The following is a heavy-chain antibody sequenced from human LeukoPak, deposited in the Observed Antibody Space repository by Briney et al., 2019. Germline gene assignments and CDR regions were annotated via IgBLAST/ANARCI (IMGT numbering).Heavy chain of an antibody. D-gene: IGHD4/OR15-4a*01. V-gene: IGHV1-46*01. J-gene: IGHJ3*02. CDR2: INPSGGST. CDR1: GYTFTNYR. CDR3: ARATWYGGNPSGAFDI. Sequence: GASVKVSCKASGYTFTNYRLHWVRQAPGQGLEWMGIINPSGGSTSYAQKFQDRVTMTRDTSTSTVYMELNSLRSEDTAVYYCARATWYGGNPSGAFDIWGQGTMVTVSS.